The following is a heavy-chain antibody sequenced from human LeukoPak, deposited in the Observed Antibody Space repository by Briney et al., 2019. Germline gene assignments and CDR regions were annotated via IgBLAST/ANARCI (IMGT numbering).Heavy chain of an antibody. J-gene: IGHJ6*02. D-gene: IGHD6-13*01. CDR3: AKDLEDSSSWYEWGGYYYYYGMDV. CDR1: GFTFSNYW. V-gene: IGHV3-7*03. CDR2: IKQDGSEI. Sequence: GGSLRLSCAASGFTFSNYWMGWVRQAPGKGLEWVANIKQDGSEIYYVDSVKGRFTISRDNSKNTLYLQMNSLRAEDTAVYYCAKDLEDSSSWYEWGGYYYYYGMDVWGQGTTVTVSS.